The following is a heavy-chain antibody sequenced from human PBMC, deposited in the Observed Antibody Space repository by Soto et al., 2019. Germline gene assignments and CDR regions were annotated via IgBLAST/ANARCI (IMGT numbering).Heavy chain of an antibody. J-gene: IGHJ6*02. CDR1: GGSISSYY. Sequence: QVQLQESGPGLVKPSETLSLTCTVSGGSISSYYWSWIRQPAGKGLEWIGRIYTSGSTNYNPSPKSRVTMSVNTAKNQFSRKLSSVTAADTAVYYCAIEGRDSSVYYRHYYYGMDVWCQGTTVVVSS. CDR2: IYTSGST. V-gene: IGHV4-4*07. D-gene: IGHD3-22*01. CDR3: AIEGRDSSVYYRHYYYGMDV.